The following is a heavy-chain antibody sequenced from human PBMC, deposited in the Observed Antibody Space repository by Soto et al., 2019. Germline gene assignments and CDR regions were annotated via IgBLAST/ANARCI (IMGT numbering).Heavy chain of an antibody. CDR2: IGAARDP. D-gene: IGHD2-2*02. CDR1: GFTFSNFD. CDR3: ARAYTGRLPRRADYYYAMDV. V-gene: IGHV3-13*05. J-gene: IGHJ6*02. Sequence: PVGSLRLSCAASGFTFSNFDMHWVRKVPGKGREWVSAIGAARDPCYFGSVKGRFTISRENAKNSVYLQMNELRAGDSAVYYCARAYTGRLPRRADYYYAMDVWGQGTTVTVSS.